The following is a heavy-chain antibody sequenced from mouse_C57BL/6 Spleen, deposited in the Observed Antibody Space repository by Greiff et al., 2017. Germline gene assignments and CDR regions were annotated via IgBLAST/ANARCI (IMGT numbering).Heavy chain of an antibody. CDR1: GFTFSSYA. J-gene: IGHJ4*01. CDR3: ARESYYYGSSYDAMDD. V-gene: IGHV5-4*01. Sequence: EVMLVESGGGLVKPGGSLKLSCAASGFTFSSYAMSWVRQTPEQRLEWVATISDGGSYTYYPDNVTGRFTISRDNAKNNLYLQMSHLKSEDTAMYYCARESYYYGSSYDAMDDWGQGTSVTVSS. CDR2: ISDGGSYT. D-gene: IGHD1-1*01.